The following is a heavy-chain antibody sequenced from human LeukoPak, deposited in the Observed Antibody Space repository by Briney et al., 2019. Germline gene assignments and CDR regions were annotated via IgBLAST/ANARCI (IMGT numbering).Heavy chain of an antibody. D-gene: IGHD1-26*01. CDR1: GYTFTGYY. CDR3: AREVGATRNDAFDI. J-gene: IGHJ3*02. V-gene: IGHV1-2*02. Sequence: ASVKVSCKASGYTFTGYYMHWVRQAPGQGLEWMGWINPNSGGTNYAQKFQGRVTMTRDTSISTAYMELSRLRSDDTAVYYCAREVGATRNDAFDIWGQGTMDTVSS. CDR2: INPNSGGT.